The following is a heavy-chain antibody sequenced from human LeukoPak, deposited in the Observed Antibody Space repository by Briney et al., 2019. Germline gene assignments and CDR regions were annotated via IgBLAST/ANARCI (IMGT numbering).Heavy chain of an antibody. CDR3: ARVTEGDYVDY. CDR2: IYSGGST. V-gene: IGHV3-66*01. CDR1: GFSVSSNY. Sequence: GGSLRLSCAASGFSVSSNYMSWVRQAPGKGLEWVSVIYSGGSTYYADSVKGRFTISRDNSKNTLYLQMNSLRAEDTAVYYCARVTEGDYVDYWGQGTLVTVSS. J-gene: IGHJ4*02.